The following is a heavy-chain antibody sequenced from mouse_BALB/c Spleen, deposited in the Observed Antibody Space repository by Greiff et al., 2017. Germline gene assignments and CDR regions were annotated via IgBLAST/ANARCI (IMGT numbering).Heavy chain of an antibody. D-gene: IGHD1-1*01. CDR3: ARLDYYGSSGAMDY. CDR2: IDPANGNT. CDR1: GFNIKDTY. V-gene: IGHV14-3*02. Sequence: DVKLVESGAELVKPGASVKLSCTASGFNIKDTYMHWVKQRPEQGLEWIGRIDPANGNTKYDPKFQGKATITADTSSNTAYLQLSSLTSEDTAVYYCARLDYYGSSGAMDYWGQGTSVTVSS. J-gene: IGHJ4*01.